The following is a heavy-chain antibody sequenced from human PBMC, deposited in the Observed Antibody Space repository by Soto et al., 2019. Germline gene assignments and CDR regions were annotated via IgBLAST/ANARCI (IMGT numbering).Heavy chain of an antibody. D-gene: IGHD1-1*01. CDR2: ISAHNGNT. CDR1: GYDFTTYG. CDR3: ARGRYGDY. Sequence: QVHLVQSGAEVKKPGASVKVSCKGSGYDFTTYGITWVRQAPGQGLEWMAWISAHNGNTDYAQKLQGRVTVTRDTSTSTAYMELRSLRSDDPAMYYWARGRYGDYWGQGALVTVSS. V-gene: IGHV1-18*01. J-gene: IGHJ4*02.